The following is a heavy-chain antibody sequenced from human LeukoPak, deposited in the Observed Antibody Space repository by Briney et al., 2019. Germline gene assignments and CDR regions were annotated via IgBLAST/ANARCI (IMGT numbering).Heavy chain of an antibody. D-gene: IGHD4-23*01. CDR1: GFTFSSHW. V-gene: IGHV3-7*05. CDR2: IKQGGSEK. CDR3: AREGQGYGGKDY. J-gene: IGHJ4*02. Sequence: GGSLSLSCVASGFTFSSHWMAWVRQAPGKGLEWVANIKQGGSEKHYLDSVKGRFTIPRDDAKNSLYLQMSSLRADDTAVYYCAREGQGYGGKDYWGQGTRVTVSS.